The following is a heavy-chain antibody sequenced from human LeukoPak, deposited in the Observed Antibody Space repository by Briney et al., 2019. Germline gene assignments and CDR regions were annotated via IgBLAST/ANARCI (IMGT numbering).Heavy chain of an antibody. Sequence: KPGGSLRLSCAASGFTVSSSSMNWVRQAPGNGLEWVSSISSSSSYIYYADSVKGRFTISRDNAKNSLYLQMNSLRAEDTAVYYCAREIAVADYDAFDIWGQGTMVTVSS. CDR2: ISSSSSYI. D-gene: IGHD6-19*01. CDR1: GFTVSSSS. CDR3: AREIAVADYDAFDI. V-gene: IGHV3-21*01. J-gene: IGHJ3*02.